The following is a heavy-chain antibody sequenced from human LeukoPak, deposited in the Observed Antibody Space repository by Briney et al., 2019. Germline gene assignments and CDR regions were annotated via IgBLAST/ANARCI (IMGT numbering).Heavy chain of an antibody. V-gene: IGHV3-23*01. D-gene: IGHD5-18*01. CDR1: GFTFSSYA. Sequence: PGGSLRLSCAASGFTFSSYAMSWVRQAPGKGLEWVSAISGSGGSTYHADSVKGRFTISRDNSKDTLSLQMNSLRAEDTAVYYCAKDIAQGYTFGSIEQDYWGQGTLVTVSS. CDR2: ISGSGGST. J-gene: IGHJ4*02. CDR3: AKDIAQGYTFGSIEQDY.